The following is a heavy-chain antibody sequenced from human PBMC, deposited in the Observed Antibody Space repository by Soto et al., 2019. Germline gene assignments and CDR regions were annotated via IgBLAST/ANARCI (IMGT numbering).Heavy chain of an antibody. J-gene: IGHJ5*02. D-gene: IGHD3-22*01. Sequence: SETLSLTCTVSGGSISSGDYYWSWIRQPPGKGLEWIGYIYYSGSTYYNPSLKSRVTISVDTSKNQFSLKLSSVTAADTAVYYCAGSRYYYDSSGYSYWFDPWGQGTLVTVSS. V-gene: IGHV4-30-4*01. CDR1: GGSISSGDYY. CDR3: AGSRYYYDSSGYSYWFDP. CDR2: IYYSGST.